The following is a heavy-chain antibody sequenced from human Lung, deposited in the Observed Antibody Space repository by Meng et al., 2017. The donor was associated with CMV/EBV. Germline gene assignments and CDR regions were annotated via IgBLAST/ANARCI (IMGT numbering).Heavy chain of an antibody. D-gene: IGHD1-1*01. Sequence: ASVKVSCKASGYTFTAHYFHWVRQAPGQGLEWMGWIHPHRGDTNYAQEFQGRVTLTRDTSINTGYMELTSLTSDDTAVDYCARDNNWGLDFWGQGTLVTVSS. J-gene: IGHJ4*02. CDR2: IHPHRGDT. CDR1: GYTFTAHY. V-gene: IGHV1-2*02. CDR3: ARDNNWGLDF.